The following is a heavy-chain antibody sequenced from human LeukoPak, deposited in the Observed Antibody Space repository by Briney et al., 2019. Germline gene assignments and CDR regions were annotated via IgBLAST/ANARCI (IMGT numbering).Heavy chain of an antibody. Sequence: GGSLRLSCAVSGFTFNNNAMSWVRQAPGKGLECVSAISATGGATYYADSVKGRITISRDNSKSTLYLQMNSLRAEDTAVYYCAKQRGYTYGYPFDSWGQGTLVTVSS. CDR1: GFTFNNNA. V-gene: IGHV3-23*01. J-gene: IGHJ4*02. CDR3: AKQRGYTYGYPFDS. CDR2: ISATGGAT. D-gene: IGHD5-18*01.